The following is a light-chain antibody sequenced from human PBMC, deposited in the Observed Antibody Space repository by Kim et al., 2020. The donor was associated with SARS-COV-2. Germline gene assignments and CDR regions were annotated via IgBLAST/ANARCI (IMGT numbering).Light chain of an antibody. Sequence: GQSITISCTGTSSDVGGYNYVPWYQQHPGKAPKLIIYDVSNRPSGVANRFSGSKSGNTASLTISGLQAEEEADYYCSSYASSGTVLFGGGTQLTVL. CDR3: SSYASSGTVL. CDR1: SSDVGGYNY. CDR2: DVS. J-gene: IGLJ2*01. V-gene: IGLV2-14*03.